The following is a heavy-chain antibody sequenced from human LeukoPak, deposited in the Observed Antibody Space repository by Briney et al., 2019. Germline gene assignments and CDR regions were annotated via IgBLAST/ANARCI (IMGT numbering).Heavy chain of an antibody. J-gene: IGHJ5*02. CDR1: GFTFDDYA. Sequence: PGGSLRLSCAASGFTFDDYAMHWVRQAPGKGLEWVSGISWNSGSIGYADSVKGRFTISRDNAKNSLYLQMNSLRAEDTALYYCAKDYHSSGFGWFDPWGQGTLVTVSS. D-gene: IGHD6-19*01. CDR2: ISWNSGSI. CDR3: AKDYHSSGFGWFDP. V-gene: IGHV3-9*01.